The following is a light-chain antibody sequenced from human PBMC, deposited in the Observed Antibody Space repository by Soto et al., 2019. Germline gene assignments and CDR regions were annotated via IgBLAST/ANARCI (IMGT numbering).Light chain of an antibody. V-gene: IGKV3-20*01. CDR1: QSVSSSY. Sequence: EIVLTQSPGTLSLSPGERATLSCRASQSVSSSYLAWYQQKPGQAPRLLIHGASSRATGIPDRFSGSGSGTDFTLTISRLEPEAFAVYYCQQCGGSPLFTFGPGTKVDIK. CDR3: QQCGGSPLFT. CDR2: GAS. J-gene: IGKJ3*01.